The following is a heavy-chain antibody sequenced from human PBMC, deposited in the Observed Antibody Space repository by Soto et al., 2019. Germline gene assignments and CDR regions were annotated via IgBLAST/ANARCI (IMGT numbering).Heavy chain of an antibody. CDR3: ARYYYGSGSYYY. J-gene: IGHJ4*01. V-gene: IGHV5-10-1*01. CDR1: GYSFTSYW. Sequence: PXESLKSSFKGSGYSFTSYWISWVRQMPGKGLEWMGRIDPSDSYTNYSPSFQGHVTISADKSISTAYLQWSSLKASDTAMYYCARYYYGSGSYYYWVHGTLVTVSS. D-gene: IGHD3-10*01. CDR2: IDPSDSYT.